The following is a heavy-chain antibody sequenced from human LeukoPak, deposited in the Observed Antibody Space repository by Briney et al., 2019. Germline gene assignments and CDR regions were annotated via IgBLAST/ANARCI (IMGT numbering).Heavy chain of an antibody. CDR2: IYYSGST. Sequence: PAETLPLTCTVSGGSISRYYWSWIRLPPGKGLEWVGYIYYSGSTNYNPSLKSRVTISVDTSKNQFSLELSSVTAADTAVYYCARHGNDFGYYFDYWGQGTLVAVSS. D-gene: IGHD1-1*01. CDR3: ARHGNDFGYYFDY. J-gene: IGHJ4*02. CDR1: GGSISRYY. V-gene: IGHV4-59*08.